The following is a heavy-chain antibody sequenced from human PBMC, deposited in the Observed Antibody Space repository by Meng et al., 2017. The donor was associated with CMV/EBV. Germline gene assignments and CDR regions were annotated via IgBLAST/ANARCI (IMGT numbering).Heavy chain of an antibody. V-gene: IGHV4-34*01. CDR3: ARDGVGATTGFDY. CDR2: INHSGST. Sequence: SETLSLTCAVYGGSFSGYYWSWIRQPPGKGLEWLGEINHSGSTNYNPSLKSRVTISVDTSKNQFSLKLSSVTAADTAVYYCARDGVGATTGFDYWGQGTLVTVSS. D-gene: IGHD1-26*01. J-gene: IGHJ4*02. CDR1: GGSFSGYY.